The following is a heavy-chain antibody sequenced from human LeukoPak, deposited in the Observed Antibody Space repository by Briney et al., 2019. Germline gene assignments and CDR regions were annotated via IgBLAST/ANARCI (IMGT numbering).Heavy chain of an antibody. V-gene: IGHV4-59*08. D-gene: IGHD5-24*01. CDR1: GGSISSYY. CDR3: ARHRETESIDY. Sequence: SETLSLTCTVSGGSISSYYWSWIRQPPGKGLEWIGYIYYSGSTNYNPSLKSRVTISVDTSKNQFSLKLSSVTAADTAVYYCARHRETESIDYWGQGTLVTVSS. CDR2: IYYSGST. J-gene: IGHJ4*02.